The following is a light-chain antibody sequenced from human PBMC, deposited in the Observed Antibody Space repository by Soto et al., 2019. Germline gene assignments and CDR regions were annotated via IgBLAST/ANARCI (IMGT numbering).Light chain of an antibody. CDR2: LGS. CDR1: QRLLHSNGNTS. CDR3: MQALQTPYT. V-gene: IGKV2-28*01. J-gene: IGKJ2*01. Sequence: EIVMTQSPPSLTVTPGEPASISCRSSQRLLHSNGNTSLDWYLQKPGQSPQLLIYLGSNRAYGVPDRVSGSEAGTDFTLKSSRVEAEDVVVYYCMQALQTPYTFGQGTKLEIK.